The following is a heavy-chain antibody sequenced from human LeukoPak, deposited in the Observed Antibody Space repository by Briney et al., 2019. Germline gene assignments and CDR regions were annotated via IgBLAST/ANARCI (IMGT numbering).Heavy chain of an antibody. CDR2: ISSSSSYI. V-gene: IGHV3-21*01. CDR3: ARVLVDSSVADY. Sequence: GGSLRLSCAASGFTFSRYSMNWVRQAPGKGREGFSSISSSSSYIYYPDSVKGRFTISTDNAKISLYLQMNSLRAEDTAVYYCARVLVDSSVADYWGQGTLVTVSS. CDR1: GFTFSRYS. D-gene: IGHD3-22*01. J-gene: IGHJ4*02.